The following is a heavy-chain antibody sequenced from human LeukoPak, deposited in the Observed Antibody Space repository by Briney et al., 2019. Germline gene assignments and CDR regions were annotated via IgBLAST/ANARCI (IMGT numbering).Heavy chain of an antibody. CDR1: GFTFSSYA. D-gene: IGHD4-17*01. CDR3: ARGIDYGERQRYFDY. CDR2: ISYDGSNK. V-gene: IGHV3-30-3*01. J-gene: IGHJ4*02. Sequence: GGSLRLSCAASGFTFSSYAMHWVRQAPGKGLEWVAVISYDGSNKYYADSVKGRFTISRDNSKNTLYLQMNSLRAEDTAVYYCARGIDYGERQRYFDYWGQGTLVTVSS.